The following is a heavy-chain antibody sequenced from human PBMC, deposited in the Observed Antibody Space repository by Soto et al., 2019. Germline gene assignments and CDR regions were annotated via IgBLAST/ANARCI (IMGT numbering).Heavy chain of an antibody. CDR2: ISYDGSNK. Sequence: QVQLVESGGGVVQPGRSLRLSCAASGFTFSDYGMHWVRQAPGKGLEWVAVISYDGSNKYYADSVKGRFTISRDDSKNTLYLQMNSLRAEDTAVYYCARSGGSDYLYDAFDMWGQGTMVTVSS. J-gene: IGHJ3*02. CDR3: ARSGGSDYLYDAFDM. D-gene: IGHD1-26*01. V-gene: IGHV3-30*03. CDR1: GFTFSDYG.